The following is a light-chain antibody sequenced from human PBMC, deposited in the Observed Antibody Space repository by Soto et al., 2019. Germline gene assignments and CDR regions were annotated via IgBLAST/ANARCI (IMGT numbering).Light chain of an antibody. Sequence: QSVLTQPHSASGTPGQRVTISCSGSSSNIGSNSVHWFQQVPGTAPKPLIYSSNQRPSGVPERFSGSKSGTSASLAISGPQSEDEANYYCATWDDSPNGPVVGAGTKVTVL. J-gene: IGLJ1*01. CDR1: SSNIGSNS. CDR2: SSN. CDR3: ATWDDSPNGPV. V-gene: IGLV1-44*01.